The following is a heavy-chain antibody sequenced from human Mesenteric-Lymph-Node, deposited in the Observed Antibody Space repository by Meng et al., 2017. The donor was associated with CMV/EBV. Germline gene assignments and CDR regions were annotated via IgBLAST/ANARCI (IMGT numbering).Heavy chain of an antibody. CDR1: GFTFSSYA. D-gene: IGHD6-19*01. J-gene: IGHJ4*02. V-gene: IGHV3-30-3*01. CDR2: ISYDGSNK. Sequence: GESLKISCAASGFTFSSYAMHWVRQAPGKGLEWVAVISYDGSNKYYADSVKGRFTISRDNSKNTLYLQMNSLRAEDTAVYYCARDLNANGWVLSAWVLGYWGQGTLVTVSS. CDR3: ARDLNANGWVLSAWVLGY.